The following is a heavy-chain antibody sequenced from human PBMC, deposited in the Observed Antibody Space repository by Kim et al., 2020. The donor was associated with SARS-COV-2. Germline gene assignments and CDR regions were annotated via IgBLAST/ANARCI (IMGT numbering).Heavy chain of an antibody. CDR3: ARGGVATIWSY. CDR2: MFYSGST. D-gene: IGHD5-12*01. V-gene: IGHV4-59*01. Sequence: SETLSPTCTVSGGSINNYYWSWIRQPPGKGLEWIGYMFYSGSTNYNPSLKSRVTMSVDTSKNQFSLNLTSATPADTAVYYCARGGVATIWSYWGQGTLVT. J-gene: IGHJ4*02. CDR1: GGSINNYY.